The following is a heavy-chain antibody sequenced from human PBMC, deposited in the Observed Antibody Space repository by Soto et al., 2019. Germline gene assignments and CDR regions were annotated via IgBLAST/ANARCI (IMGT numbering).Heavy chain of an antibody. V-gene: IGHV4-61*01. Sequence: QVQLQESGPGLVKPSETLSLTCTVSGGSVSSGSYYWSWIRQPPGKGLEGIGYIYYSGSTNYNPSHKSRDTISVDTSKNQCSLKLSSVTAADTAVYYCAREVTGYCTNGVCYRSGYFDYWGQGTLVTVSS. CDR1: GGSVSSGSYY. D-gene: IGHD2-8*01. CDR2: IYYSGST. CDR3: AREVTGYCTNGVCYRSGYFDY. J-gene: IGHJ4*02.